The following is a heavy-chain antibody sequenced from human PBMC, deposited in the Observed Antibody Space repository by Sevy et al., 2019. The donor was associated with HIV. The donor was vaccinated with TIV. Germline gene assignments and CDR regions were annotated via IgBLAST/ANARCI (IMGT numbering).Heavy chain of an antibody. Sequence: GGSLRLSCAASGFTFSNYWMSWVRQAPGKGLEWVANIRRDGSEKYYVASVKGRFTISRDNTKNSLYLQMNSLRAEDTAVYYCAGDCSSTSCIWGMDVWGQGTTVTVSS. V-gene: IGHV3-7*03. CDR2: IRRDGSEK. CDR1: GFTFSNYW. D-gene: IGHD2-2*01. J-gene: IGHJ6*02. CDR3: AGDCSSTSCIWGMDV.